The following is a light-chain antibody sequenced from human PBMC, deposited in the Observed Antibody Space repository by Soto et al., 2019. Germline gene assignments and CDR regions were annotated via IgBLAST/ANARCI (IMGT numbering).Light chain of an antibody. CDR3: KSYAGSNTYV. Sequence: QSALTQPASVSGSPGQSITISCTGTSSDVGGYRLVSWYQQHPGKVPKILIYADSERPSGVSYRFSGSKSGNTASLTVSGLQAADEADYFCKSYAGSNTYVFGSGTKLTVL. V-gene: IGLV2-14*02. CDR1: SSDVGGYRL. CDR2: ADS. J-gene: IGLJ1*01.